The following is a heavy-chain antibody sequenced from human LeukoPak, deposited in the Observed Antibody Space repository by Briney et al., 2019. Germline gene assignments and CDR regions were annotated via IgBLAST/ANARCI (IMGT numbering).Heavy chain of an antibody. Sequence: ASVKVSCKASGYTFTNYAMNWVRQAPGQGLEWMGWIHPSTGNPAYAQGFTGRFVFSLDTSVSTTYLQITSLKAEDTAVYFCARAFQSLGGLSLPDYWGQGTLVTVSS. J-gene: IGHJ4*02. D-gene: IGHD3-16*02. V-gene: IGHV7-4-1*02. CDR1: GYTFTNYA. CDR3: ARAFQSLGGLSLPDY. CDR2: IHPSTGNP.